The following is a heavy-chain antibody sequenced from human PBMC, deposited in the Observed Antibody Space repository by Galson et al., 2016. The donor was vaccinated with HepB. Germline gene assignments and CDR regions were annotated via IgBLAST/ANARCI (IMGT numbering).Heavy chain of an antibody. CDR2: TSYDGSNE. CDR3: AKPETRPYDILTGYSHFDY. J-gene: IGHJ4*02. CDR1: GFTFSSYG. Sequence: SLRLSCAASGFTFSSYGIHWVRQAPGKGLEWLAVTSYDGSNEYYADSVKGRFTISRDNSKNTLYLQMNSLRAEDTAVYYCAKPETRPYDILTGYSHFDYWGQGTLVTVSS. V-gene: IGHV3-30*18. D-gene: IGHD3-9*01.